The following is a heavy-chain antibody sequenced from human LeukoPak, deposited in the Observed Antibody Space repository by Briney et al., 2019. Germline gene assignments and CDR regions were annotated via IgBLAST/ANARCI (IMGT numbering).Heavy chain of an antibody. CDR1: GYTFTNYG. J-gene: IGHJ4*02. D-gene: IGHD6-13*01. CDR2: ISTYNGNT. CDR3: AREQEAATGTVYFAY. V-gene: IGHV1-18*04. Sequence: ASVKVSCKASGYTFTNYGISWVRQAPGQGLEWMGWISTYNGNTNYAQKLQGRDTMTTDTSTSTAYMELRSLRSDDTAVYYCAREQEAATGTVYFAYWGQGTLVTVSA.